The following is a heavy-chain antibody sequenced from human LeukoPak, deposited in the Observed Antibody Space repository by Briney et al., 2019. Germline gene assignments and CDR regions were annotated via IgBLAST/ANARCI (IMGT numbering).Heavy chain of an antibody. CDR3: SLDLPYYDFWSGYYAPSFDY. V-gene: IGHV3-23*01. CDR2: ISGSGGST. J-gene: IGHJ4*02. Sequence: QPGGSLRLSCAASGFTFSSYAMSWVRQAPGEGLEWVSAISGSGGSTYYADSVKGRFTISRDNSKNTLYLQMNSLRAEDTAVYYCSLDLPYYDFWSGYYAPSFDYWGQGTLVTVSS. D-gene: IGHD3-3*01. CDR1: GFTFSSYA.